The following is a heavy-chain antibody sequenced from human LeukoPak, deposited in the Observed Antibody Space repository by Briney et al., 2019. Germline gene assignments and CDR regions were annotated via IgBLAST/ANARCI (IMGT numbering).Heavy chain of an antibody. D-gene: IGHD5-18*01. CDR3: ARGELWLRNPRYSNDY. CDR1: GGTFSSYA. J-gene: IGHJ4*02. V-gene: IGHV1-69*13. CDR2: IIPIFGTA. Sequence: ASVTASCKASGGTFSSYAISWVRQAPGQGLEWMGGIIPIFGTANYAQKFQGRVTITADESTSTAYMELSSLRSEDTAVYYCARGELWLRNPRYSNDYWGQGTLVTVSS.